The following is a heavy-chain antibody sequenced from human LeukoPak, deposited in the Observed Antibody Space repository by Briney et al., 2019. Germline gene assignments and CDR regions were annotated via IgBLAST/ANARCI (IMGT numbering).Heavy chain of an antibody. D-gene: IGHD3-10*01. Sequence: ASVKVSCKASGYTFTSYGISWVRQAPGQGLEWMGWISAYNGNTNYAQKLQGRVTMTTDTSTSTAYMELRSLRSDDTAVYYCARVVGIYYGSGGYRTPIGAFDIWGQGTMVTVSS. V-gene: IGHV1-18*01. J-gene: IGHJ3*02. CDR2: ISAYNGNT. CDR1: GYTFTSYG. CDR3: ARVVGIYYGSGGYRTPIGAFDI.